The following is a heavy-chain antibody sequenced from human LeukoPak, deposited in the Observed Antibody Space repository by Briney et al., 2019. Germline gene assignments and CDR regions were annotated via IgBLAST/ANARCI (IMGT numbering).Heavy chain of an antibody. CDR2: VSGGGGIT. Sequence: GRSLRLSCAASGFSFGSYAMSWVRQAPGKGLEWVSGVSGGGGITAYADSVKGRFTISRDNSKNTLYLQMNSLRAEDTAVYYCAKNPGYNWNYGYFDYWGQGTLVTVSS. D-gene: IGHD1-7*01. CDR3: AKNPGYNWNYGYFDY. V-gene: IGHV3-23*01. J-gene: IGHJ4*02. CDR1: GFSFGSYA.